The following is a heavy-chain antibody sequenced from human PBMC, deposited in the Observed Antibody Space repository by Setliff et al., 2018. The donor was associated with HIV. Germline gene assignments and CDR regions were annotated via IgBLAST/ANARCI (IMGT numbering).Heavy chain of an antibody. J-gene: IGHJ4*02. Sequence: PSETLSLTCAVSGYSISSGYYWGWIRQPPGKGLEWIGSIYHSGNTYYNPSLKSRVTMSLDTSKNQFSLKLNSVTAADTAVYYCARSGCKGGSCWSHSVMVYWGQGALVTVSS. CDR2: IYHSGNT. CDR1: GYSISSGYY. D-gene: IGHD2-15*01. CDR3: ARSGCKGGSCWSHSVMVY. V-gene: IGHV4-38-2*01.